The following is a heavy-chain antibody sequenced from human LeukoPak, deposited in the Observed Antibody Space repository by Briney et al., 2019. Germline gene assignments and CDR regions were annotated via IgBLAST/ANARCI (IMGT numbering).Heavy chain of an antibody. CDR1: GFTFSSYG. D-gene: IGHD2-15*01. V-gene: IGHV3-30*02. CDR2: IRYDGSNK. Sequence: PGGSLRLSCAASGFTFSSYGMHWVRQAPGKGLEWVAFIRYDGSNKYYADSVKGRFTISRDNSKNTLYLQMNSLRAEDTAVYYCARDLGVVAAAYYYYYMDVWGKGTTVTVSS. CDR3: ARDLGVVAAAYYYYYMDV. J-gene: IGHJ6*03.